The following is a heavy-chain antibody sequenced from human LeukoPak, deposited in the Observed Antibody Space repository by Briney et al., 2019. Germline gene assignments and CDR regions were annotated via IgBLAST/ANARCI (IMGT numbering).Heavy chain of an antibody. CDR1: GYTFTNYH. CDR3: ARTTSFTASGYDY. D-gene: IGHD6-25*01. Sequence: ASVTVSCKASGYTFTNYHINWVRQATGQGLEWMGWMNPNNGDGGYAQKFQGRVAITSDTSISTSYMELRSLSSDDTAVYFCARTTSFTASGYDYWGQGTLVTVSS. V-gene: IGHV1-8*03. CDR2: MNPNNGDG. J-gene: IGHJ4*02.